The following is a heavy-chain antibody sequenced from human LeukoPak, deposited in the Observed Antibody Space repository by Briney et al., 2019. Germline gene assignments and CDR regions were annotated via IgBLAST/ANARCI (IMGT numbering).Heavy chain of an antibody. CDR1: GYSISSGYY. J-gene: IGHJ5*02. V-gene: IGHV4-38-2*02. CDR2: IYHSGST. Sequence: PSETLSLTCSVSGYSISSGYYWGWIRQPPGKGLEWIGSIYHSGSTYYNPSLKSRVTMSVDTSKNQFSLKLSSVTAADTAVYYCARGITGSGSYAPWGQGTLVTVSS. CDR3: ARGITGSGSYAP. D-gene: IGHD1-26*01.